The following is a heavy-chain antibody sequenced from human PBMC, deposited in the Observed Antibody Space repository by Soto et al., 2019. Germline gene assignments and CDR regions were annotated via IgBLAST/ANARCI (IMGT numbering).Heavy chain of an antibody. Sequence: ASVKVSCKASGYTLTGYYMHWVRQAPGQGLEWMGWINPNSGATNYAQKFQGWVTMTTDTSISTAYMELSSLRSDDTAVYYCAQSMAARPLPIDYWGQGTLVTVSS. J-gene: IGHJ4*02. CDR1: GYTLTGYY. CDR3: AQSMAARPLPIDY. V-gene: IGHV1-2*04. CDR2: INPNSGAT. D-gene: IGHD6-6*01.